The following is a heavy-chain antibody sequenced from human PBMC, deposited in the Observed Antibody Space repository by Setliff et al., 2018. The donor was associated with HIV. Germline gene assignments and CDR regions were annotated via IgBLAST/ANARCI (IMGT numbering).Heavy chain of an antibody. D-gene: IGHD3-10*01. V-gene: IGHV1-69*05. CDR3: ASFPGSGFGELSPYYIDV. Sequence: SVKVSCKASGGTFSSYAISWVRQAPGQGLEWMGGIIPIFGTANYAQKFQGRVTITTDESTSTAYMELISLRSDDTAVYYCASFPGSGFGELSPYYIDVWGKGTTVTVSS. CDR2: IIPIFGTA. CDR1: GGTFSSYA. J-gene: IGHJ6*03.